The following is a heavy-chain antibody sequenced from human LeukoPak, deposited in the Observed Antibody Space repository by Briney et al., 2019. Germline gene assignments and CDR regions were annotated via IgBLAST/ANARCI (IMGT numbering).Heavy chain of an antibody. J-gene: IGHJ6*03. D-gene: IGHD7-27*01. CDR2: IRYDGRNK. Sequence: GGSLRLSCAASGFTFSSYGMHWVRQAPGKGLEWVAFIRYDGRNKYYADSVKGRFTISRDNSKNTLYLQMNSLRAEDTAVYYCAKDLSGSVGRSYYYYMDVWGKGTTVTVSS. V-gene: IGHV3-30*02. CDR3: AKDLSGSVGRSYYYYMDV. CDR1: GFTFSSYG.